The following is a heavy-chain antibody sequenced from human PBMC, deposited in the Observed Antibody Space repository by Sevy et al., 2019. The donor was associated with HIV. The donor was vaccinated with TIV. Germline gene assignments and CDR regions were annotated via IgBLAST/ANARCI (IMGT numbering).Heavy chain of an antibody. J-gene: IGHJ3*02. V-gene: IGHV1-18*04. CDR2: ISAYNGNT. CDR1: GYTFTSYG. D-gene: IGHD1-26*01. Sequence: ASVKVSCKASGYTFTSYGISWVRQAPGQGLEWMGWISAYNGNTNYAQKLQGRVTMTTDTSTSTAYMELRSLRSDDTAVYYCTRDLGGSYYTHYAFDIWGQGTMVTVSS. CDR3: TRDLGGSYYTHYAFDI.